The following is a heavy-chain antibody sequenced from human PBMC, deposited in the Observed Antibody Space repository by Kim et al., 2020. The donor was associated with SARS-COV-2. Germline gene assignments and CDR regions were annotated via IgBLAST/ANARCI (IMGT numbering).Heavy chain of an antibody. V-gene: IGHV1-69*13. Sequence: SVKVSCKASGGTFSSYAISWVRQAPGQGLEWMGGIIPIFGTANYAQKFQGRVTITADESTSTAYMELSSLRSEDTAVYYCARGDTAMVIWGYYYYGMDVWGQGTTVTVSS. CDR2: IIPIFGTA. CDR3: ARGDTAMVIWGYYYYGMDV. D-gene: IGHD5-18*01. CDR1: GGTFSSYA. J-gene: IGHJ6*02.